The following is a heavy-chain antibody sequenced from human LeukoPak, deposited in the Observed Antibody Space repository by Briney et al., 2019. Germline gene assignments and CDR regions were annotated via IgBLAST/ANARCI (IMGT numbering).Heavy chain of an antibody. J-gene: IGHJ2*01. D-gene: IGHD3-10*01. V-gene: IGHV1-2*02. CDR2: IDPNSGGT. Sequence: ASVKVSCKASGYTFTAHYIHWVRQAPGHGIEWMGWIDPNSGGTNYAQKFLGSVTMTGDTSINTAFMELSRLRSDDTAIYYCARGRGTTMVRGVITNYFDLWGRGSLVTVSS. CDR3: ARGRGTTMVRGVITNYFDL. CDR1: GYTFTAHY.